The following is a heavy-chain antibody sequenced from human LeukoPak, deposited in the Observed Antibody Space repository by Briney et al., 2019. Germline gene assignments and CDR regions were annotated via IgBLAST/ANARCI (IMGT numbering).Heavy chain of an antibody. V-gene: IGHV3-30*03. Sequence: PGRSLRLSCAASGFTFSSYGMHWVRQAPGKGLEWVAVISYDGSNKYYADSVKGRFTISRDNSKNTLYLQMNSLRAEDTAVYYCAREHGSGSYYNITDAFDIWGQGTMVTVSS. D-gene: IGHD3-10*01. J-gene: IGHJ3*02. CDR2: ISYDGSNK. CDR1: GFTFSSYG. CDR3: AREHGSGSYYNITDAFDI.